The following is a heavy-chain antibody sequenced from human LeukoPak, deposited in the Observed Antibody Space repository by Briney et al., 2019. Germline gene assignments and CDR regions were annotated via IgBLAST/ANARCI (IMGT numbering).Heavy chain of an antibody. Sequence: SETLSLTCTVSGGSISSYYWSWIRQPPRKGLEWIGYIYYSGSTNYNPSLKSRVTISVDTSKNQFSLKLSSVTAADTAVYYCARAVAAAGPRVNYYFDYWGQGTLVTVSS. CDR2: IYYSGST. CDR1: GGSISSYY. D-gene: IGHD6-13*01. CDR3: ARAVAAAGPRVNYYFDY. V-gene: IGHV4-59*01. J-gene: IGHJ4*02.